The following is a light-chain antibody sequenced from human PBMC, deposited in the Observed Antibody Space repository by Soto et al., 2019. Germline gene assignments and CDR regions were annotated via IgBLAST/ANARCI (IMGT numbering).Light chain of an antibody. CDR3: QQYHTWPIT. Sequence: EVVLAQSPATLSCSAGEKATVXXRASQSVSSYLAWYQHKPGQAPRVXISGASTGATGIPARFSGSGAGTEFTLTISSLQSEDCAIYYCQQYHTWPITFGGGTKVEIK. J-gene: IGKJ4*01. CDR1: QSVSSY. V-gene: IGKV3-15*01. CDR2: GAS.